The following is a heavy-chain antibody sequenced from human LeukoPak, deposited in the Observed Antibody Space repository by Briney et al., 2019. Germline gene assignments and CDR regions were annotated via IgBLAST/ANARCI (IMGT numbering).Heavy chain of an antibody. J-gene: IGHJ6*03. Sequence: SETLSLTCAVYGGSFSGYYWSWIRQPPGKGLEWIGEINHSGSTNYNPSLKSRVTISVDTSKIQFSLKLSSVTAADTAVYYCARALHPLHAKHYYYYYYMDVWGKGTAVTVSS. V-gene: IGHV4-34*01. D-gene: IGHD4-11*01. CDR1: GGSFSGYY. CDR3: ARALHPLHAKHYYYYYYMDV. CDR2: INHSGST.